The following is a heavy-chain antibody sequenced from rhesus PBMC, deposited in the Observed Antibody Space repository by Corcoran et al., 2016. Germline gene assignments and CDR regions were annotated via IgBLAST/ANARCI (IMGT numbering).Heavy chain of an antibody. CDR2: IYGSGSST. CDR1: GGSFSSSY. D-gene: IGHD3-16*01. V-gene: IGHV4-169*01. J-gene: IGHJ4*01. CDR3: ASSYYSGSYYFY. Sequence: QLQLQESGPGLVKPSETLSVTCAVSGGSFSSSYWSWIRQAPGKGLVWIGYIYGSGSSTNYNPSLKRRVTLSVDTSKNQLSLKLSSVTTADTAVYYCASSYYSGSYYFYWGQGVLVTVSS.